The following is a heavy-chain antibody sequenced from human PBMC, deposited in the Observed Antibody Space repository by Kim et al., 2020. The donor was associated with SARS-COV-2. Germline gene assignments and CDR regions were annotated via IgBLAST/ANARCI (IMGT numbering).Heavy chain of an antibody. CDR3: AREYSGGTFDF. D-gene: IGHD3-10*01. CDR2: RT. V-gene: IGHV1-46*01. J-gene: IGHJ3*01. Sequence: RTNYAQKFQGRVTMTGDTSTTTVYLDLSSLRSEDTAIYYCAREYSGGTFDFWGQGTMVTVSS.